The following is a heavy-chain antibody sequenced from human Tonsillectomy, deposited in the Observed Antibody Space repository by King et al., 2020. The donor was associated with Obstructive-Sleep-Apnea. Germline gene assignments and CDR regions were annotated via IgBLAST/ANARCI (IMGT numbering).Heavy chain of an antibody. J-gene: IGHJ5*02. CDR1: GFTFSSYW. D-gene: IGHD3-10*01. V-gene: IGHV3-74*01. CDR2: INSDGSSI. Sequence: VQLVESGGGLVQPGGSLRLSCAASGFTFSSYWMHWVRQAPGKGLVWVSRINSDGSSISYADPVKGRFTISRYNAKNTLYLQMKRLRAEDTAVYYCARVGDYGEGCFDPWGQGTLVTVSS. CDR3: ARVGDYGEGCFDP.